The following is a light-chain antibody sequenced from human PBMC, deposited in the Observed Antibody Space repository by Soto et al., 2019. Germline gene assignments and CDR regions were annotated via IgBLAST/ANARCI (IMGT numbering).Light chain of an antibody. CDR3: QQYNSWPQT. Sequence: EIVMTQSPATLSVSPGERATLSCRASQSISINFAWYQQKPGQAPRLLIYGASIRATGIPARFSGSGSGTEFTLTISSLQSEDFAVYYCQQYNSWPQTFGQGTKVEIK. CDR2: GAS. J-gene: IGKJ1*01. CDR1: QSISIN. V-gene: IGKV3-15*01.